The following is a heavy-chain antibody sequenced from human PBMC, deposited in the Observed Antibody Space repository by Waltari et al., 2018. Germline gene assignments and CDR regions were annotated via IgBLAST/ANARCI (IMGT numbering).Heavy chain of an antibody. V-gene: IGHV4-34*01. Sequence: QVQLKQWGAGLLKPSETLSLTCAVYGGSFSGYYWSWIRQPPGKGLEWIGEINHRGSTNFNPSLKSRVTVSIDTSKTQFALKLSSVTAADTAVYYCARASRGYDFWSCYSPGSFDSWGQGTLVTVSS. J-gene: IGHJ4*02. CDR2: INHRGST. D-gene: IGHD3-3*01. CDR3: ARASRGYDFWSCYSPGSFDS. CDR1: GGSFSGYY.